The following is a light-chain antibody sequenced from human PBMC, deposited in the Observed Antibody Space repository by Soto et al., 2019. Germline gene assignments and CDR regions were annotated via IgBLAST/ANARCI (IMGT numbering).Light chain of an antibody. Sequence: QSVLTQPHSVSGAPGQRVTISCTGSSSNIGAGYDVHWYQQLPGTAPKLLIYGNSNRPSGVPDRFSGSKSGTSASLAITGLQAEDEADYYCQSYDSSLSGYVVFGGGNKVTVL. V-gene: IGLV1-40*01. CDR3: QSYDSSLSGYVV. J-gene: IGLJ2*01. CDR2: GNS. CDR1: SSNIGAGYD.